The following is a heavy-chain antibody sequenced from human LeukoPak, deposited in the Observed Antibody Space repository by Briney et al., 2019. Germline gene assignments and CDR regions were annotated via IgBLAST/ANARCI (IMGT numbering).Heavy chain of an antibody. Sequence: GGSLRLSCAASGFTVSSNYMSWVRQAPGKGLEWVSVIYSGGSTYYADSVKGRFTIPRDNSKNTLYLQMNSLRAEDTAVYYCARVGYGHEVYSFDYWGQGTLVTVSS. D-gene: IGHD5-12*01. CDR3: ARVGYGHEVYSFDY. V-gene: IGHV3-66*01. CDR2: IYSGGST. J-gene: IGHJ4*02. CDR1: GFTVSSNY.